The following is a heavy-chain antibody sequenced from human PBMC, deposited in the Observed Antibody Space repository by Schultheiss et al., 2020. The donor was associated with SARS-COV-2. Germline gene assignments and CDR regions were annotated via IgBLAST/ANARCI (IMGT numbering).Heavy chain of an antibody. V-gene: IGHV1-18*01. J-gene: IGHJ4*02. Sequence: ASVKVSCKASGYTFTSYGISWVRQAPGQGLEWMGWINPNSGGTNYAQKFQGRVTMTTDTSTSTAYMELRSLRSDDTAVYYCARDLNPGFDYWGQGTLVTVSS. CDR2: INPNSGGT. CDR3: ARDLNPGFDY. CDR1: GYTFTSYG.